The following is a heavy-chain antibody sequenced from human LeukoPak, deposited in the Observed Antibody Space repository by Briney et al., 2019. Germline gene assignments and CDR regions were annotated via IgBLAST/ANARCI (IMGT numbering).Heavy chain of an antibody. D-gene: IGHD2-15*01. V-gene: IGHV3-30*18. CDR2: ISYDGSNK. Sequence: GGSLRLSCAASGFTFSSYGMHWVRQAPGKGLEWVAVISYDGSNKYYADSVKGRFTISRDNSKNTLYLQMNSLRAEDTAVYYCANPYSDDYYYGMDVWGQGTTVTVSS. CDR1: GFTFSSYG. CDR3: ANPYSDDYYYGMDV. J-gene: IGHJ6*02.